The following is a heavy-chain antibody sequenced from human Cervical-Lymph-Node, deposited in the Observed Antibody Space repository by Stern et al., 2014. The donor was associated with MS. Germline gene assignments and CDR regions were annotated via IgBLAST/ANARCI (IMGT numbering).Heavy chain of an antibody. V-gene: IGHV4-31*03. D-gene: IGHD6-13*01. J-gene: IGHJ4*02. Sequence: QVQLQESGPGLVKPSQTLSLTCTVSGGSISSGGYYWSWIRQHPGKGLEWIGYIYYRGSTYYNPSLKSRVTISVDTSKNQFSLKLSSVTAADTAVYYCARTLRQQLVADRFDYWGQGTLVTVSS. CDR1: GGSISSGGYY. CDR3: ARTLRQQLVADRFDY. CDR2: IYYRGST.